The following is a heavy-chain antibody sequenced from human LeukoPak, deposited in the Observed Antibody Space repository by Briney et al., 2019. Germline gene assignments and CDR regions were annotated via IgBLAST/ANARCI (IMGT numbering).Heavy chain of an antibody. CDR1: GYSFTSYW. J-gene: IGHJ4*02. CDR2: IYLGDSDT. Sequence: GESLKISCKGSGYSFTSYWIGWVRQMPGKGLEWMGIIYLGDSDTRYSPSFQGQVTISADKSISTAYLQWSSLKASDTAMYYCAISNYGSGSYYLPHFDYWGQGTLVTVSS. V-gene: IGHV5-51*01. D-gene: IGHD3-10*01. CDR3: AISNYGSGSYYLPHFDY.